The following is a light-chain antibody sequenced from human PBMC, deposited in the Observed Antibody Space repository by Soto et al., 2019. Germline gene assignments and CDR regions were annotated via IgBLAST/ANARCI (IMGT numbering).Light chain of an antibody. CDR3: SSYTSSTTWV. CDR1: SSDVGAYNY. Sequence: QSALTQTASVSGSPGQSITISCTGTSSDVGAYNYVSWYQQHPGKAPKLMIYEVSYRPSGVSDRFSGSRSGNTASLTISGLQAEDESDYYCSSYTSSTTWVFGGGTQLTVL. V-gene: IGLV2-14*01. J-gene: IGLJ7*01. CDR2: EVS.